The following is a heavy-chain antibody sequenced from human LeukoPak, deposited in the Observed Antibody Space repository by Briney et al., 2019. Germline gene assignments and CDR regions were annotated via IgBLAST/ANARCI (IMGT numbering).Heavy chain of an antibody. CDR2: IYSGGST. V-gene: IGHV3-53*01. J-gene: IGHJ4*02. Sequence: GGSLRLSCAASGFTFSSYSMSWVRQAPGKGLEWVSVIYSGGSTYYADSVKGRFTISRDNSKNTLYLQMNSLRAEDTAVYYCARGRPQQQLDYWGQGTLVTVSS. D-gene: IGHD6-13*01. CDR1: GFTFSSYS. CDR3: ARGRPQQQLDY.